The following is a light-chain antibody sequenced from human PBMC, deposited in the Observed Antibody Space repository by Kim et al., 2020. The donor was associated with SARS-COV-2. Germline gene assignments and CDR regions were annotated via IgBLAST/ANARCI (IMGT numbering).Light chain of an antibody. CDR2: GES. CDR3: QQYGSSPVT. J-gene: IGKJ1*01. CDR1: QRVSSTY. V-gene: IGKV3-20*01. Sequence: SPGDTDTLSCRARQRVSSTYLAGYKQKPGQAPRLPIYGESSRATGIPDRFIGSGSGTDLTFTIRRRGPEDLAIYYCQQYGSSPVTFGQETKVDIK.